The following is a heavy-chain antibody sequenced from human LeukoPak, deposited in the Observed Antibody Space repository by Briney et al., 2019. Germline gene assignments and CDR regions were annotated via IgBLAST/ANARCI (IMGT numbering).Heavy chain of an antibody. CDR2: IYYSGST. V-gene: IGHV4-59*01. J-gene: IGHJ4*02. CDR1: GGSISSYY. Sequence: SETLSLTCTVSGGSISSYYWSWIRQPPGKGLEWIGYIYYSGSTNYNPSLKSRVTISVDTSKNQFSLKLSSATAADTAVYYCARGDGSGSIPLDYWGQGTLVTVSS. D-gene: IGHD3-10*01. CDR3: ARGDGSGSIPLDY.